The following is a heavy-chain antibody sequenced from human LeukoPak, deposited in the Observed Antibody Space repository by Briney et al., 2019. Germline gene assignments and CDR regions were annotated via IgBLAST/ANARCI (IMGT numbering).Heavy chain of an antibody. V-gene: IGHV4-38-2*01. D-gene: IGHD3-10*01. Sequence: PSETLSLTCAVSGYSISSGYYWGWIRQPPGKGLEWIGSIHHSGNTHNNSSLESRVTMSVDTSKNQFSLRLSSVTATDTAVYYCARYGSGFDDSWGQGTLVTVSS. CDR1: GYSISSGYY. J-gene: IGHJ4*02. CDR2: IHHSGNT. CDR3: ARYGSGFDDS.